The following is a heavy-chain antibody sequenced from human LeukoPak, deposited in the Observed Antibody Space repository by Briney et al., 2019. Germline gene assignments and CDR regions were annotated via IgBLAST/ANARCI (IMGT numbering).Heavy chain of an antibody. CDR1: GFTVSSNY. CDR2: IYSGGST. Sequence: GGSLRLSCAASGFTVSSNYMSWVRQAPGKGLEWVSVIYSGGSTYYADSVKGRFTISRDNSKNTLYLQMNSLRAEDTAVYYCARETVRGVFDYWGQGALVTVSS. D-gene: IGHD3-10*01. CDR3: ARETVRGVFDY. J-gene: IGHJ4*02. V-gene: IGHV3-53*01.